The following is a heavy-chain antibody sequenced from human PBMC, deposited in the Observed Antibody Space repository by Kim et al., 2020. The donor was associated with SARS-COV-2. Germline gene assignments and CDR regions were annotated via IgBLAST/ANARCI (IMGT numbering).Heavy chain of an antibody. CDR3: AREGIGELLVPNYGMDV. J-gene: IGHJ6*02. CDR2: IKQDGSEK. Sequence: GGSLRLSCAASGFTFSSYWMSWVRQAPGKGLEWVANIKQDGSEKYYVDSVKGRFTISRDNAKNSLYLQMNSLRAEDTAVYYCAREGIGELLVPNYGMDVWGQGTTVTVSS. V-gene: IGHV3-7*03. D-gene: IGHD3-10*01. CDR1: GFTFSSYW.